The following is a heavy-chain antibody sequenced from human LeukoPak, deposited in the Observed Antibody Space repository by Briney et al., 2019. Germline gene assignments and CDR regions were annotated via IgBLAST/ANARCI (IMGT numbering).Heavy chain of an antibody. D-gene: IGHD4-17*01. J-gene: IGHJ6*02. Sequence: SVKVSCKASGGTFSSYAISWVRQAPGQGLEWMGGIIPIFGTANYAQKFQGRVTITADESTSTAYMELSSLRSEDTAVYYCARMTTGPNYYYYYGMDVWGQGTTVTVSS. CDR1: GGTFSSYA. CDR3: ARMTTGPNYYYYYGMDV. V-gene: IGHV1-69*13. CDR2: IIPIFGTA.